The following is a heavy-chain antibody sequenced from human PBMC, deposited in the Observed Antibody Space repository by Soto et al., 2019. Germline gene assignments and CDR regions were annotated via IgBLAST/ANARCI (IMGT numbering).Heavy chain of an antibody. J-gene: IGHJ6*03. CDR1: GFTFDDYA. Sequence: EVQLVESGGGLVQPGRSLRLSCAASGFTFDDYAMHWVRQAPGKGLEWVSGISWNSGSIGYADSVKGRFTISRDNAKNSLYLQMNSLRAEDTALYYCAKDKEVRDFWNNMDVWGKGTTVTVSS. CDR2: ISWNSGSI. V-gene: IGHV3-9*01. CDR3: AKDKEVRDFWNNMDV. D-gene: IGHD3-3*01.